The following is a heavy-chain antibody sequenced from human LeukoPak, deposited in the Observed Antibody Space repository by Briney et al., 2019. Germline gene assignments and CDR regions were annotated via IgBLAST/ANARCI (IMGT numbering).Heavy chain of an antibody. CDR3: ARDSYRTRNYNWFDP. V-gene: IGHV1-3*03. J-gene: IGHJ5*02. CDR2: INAGNGNT. Sequence: ASVKVSCKASGYTFTSYAMHWVRQAPGQRLEWMGWINAGNGNTKYSQEFQGRVTITADKSTSTAYMELSSLRSEDTAVYYCARDSYRTRNYNWFDPWGQGTLVTVSS. D-gene: IGHD1-7*01. CDR1: GYTFTSYA.